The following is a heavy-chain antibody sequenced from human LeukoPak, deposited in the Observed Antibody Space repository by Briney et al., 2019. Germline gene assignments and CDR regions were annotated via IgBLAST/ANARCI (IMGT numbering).Heavy chain of an antibody. V-gene: IGHV3-7*01. D-gene: IGHD5-24*01. CDR3: ARDYWQLPKRWDAFDI. CDR1: GFSFSSYW. J-gene: IGHJ3*02. CDR2: IKEDGTEK. Sequence: GGSLRLSCAVSGFSFSSYWMTWVRQAPGKGPEWVANIKEDGTEKYYVDSVKGRFTISRDNAKNSLYLQMNSLRAEDTAVYYCARDYWQLPKRWDAFDIWGQGTMVTVSS.